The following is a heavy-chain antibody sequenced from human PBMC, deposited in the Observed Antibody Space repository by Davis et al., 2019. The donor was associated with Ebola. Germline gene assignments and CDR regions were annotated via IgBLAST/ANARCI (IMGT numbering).Heavy chain of an antibody. CDR2: IYYSGTT. CDR3: ARHPSSYYYDSSGYYSYLSYSDY. V-gene: IGHV4-59*08. CDR1: GDSMSDYY. D-gene: IGHD3-22*01. J-gene: IGHJ4*02. Sequence: SETLSLTCTVSGDSMSDYYYNWIRQPPGRGLEWIGNIYYSGTTNLNPSLKSRVTISVDTSKNQFSLKLSSVTAADTAVYYCARHPSSYYYDSSGYYSYLSYSDYWGQGTLVTVSS.